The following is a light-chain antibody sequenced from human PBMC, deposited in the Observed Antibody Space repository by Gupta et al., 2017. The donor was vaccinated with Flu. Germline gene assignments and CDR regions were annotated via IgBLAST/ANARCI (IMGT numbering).Light chain of an antibody. CDR3: SSYTSSSTLV. J-gene: IGLJ3*02. CDR2: EVT. CDR1: SSDIGGYNY. Sequence: TSSDIGGYNYVSWYQQHPGKAPKVMIYEVTNRPSGVSNRFSGSKSGNSASLTISGLQADDEADYYCSSYTSSSTLVFGGGTKLTVL. V-gene: IGLV2-14*01.